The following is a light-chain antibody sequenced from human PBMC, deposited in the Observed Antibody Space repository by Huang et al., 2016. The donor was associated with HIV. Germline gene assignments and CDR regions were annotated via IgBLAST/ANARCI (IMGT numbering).Light chain of an antibody. Sequence: IVLTQTPGTLSLSPGERATLSCRARQSVTNSYLAWYQHRPGQAPRLLNYGASSRATGVPDRFSGSGSGTDFTLTITRLEPEDFGVYYCQQYSDSPFTFGGGTKVEIK. CDR3: QQYSDSPFT. CDR1: QSVTNSY. CDR2: GAS. V-gene: IGKV3-20*01. J-gene: IGKJ4*01.